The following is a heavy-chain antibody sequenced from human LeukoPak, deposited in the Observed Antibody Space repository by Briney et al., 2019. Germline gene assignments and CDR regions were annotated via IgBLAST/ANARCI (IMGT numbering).Heavy chain of an antibody. Sequence: GGSLRLSCAASGFTFRSYWMSWVRQAPGKGLEWVASIERDGSEKYYVDSVKGRFIISRDNAKNSLYLEMNSLRAEDTAVYYCARDWRYCSSSSCLAMDVWGQGTTVTVSS. D-gene: IGHD2-2*01. V-gene: IGHV3-7*01. J-gene: IGHJ6*02. CDR1: GFTFRSYW. CDR3: ARDWRYCSSSSCLAMDV. CDR2: IERDGSEK.